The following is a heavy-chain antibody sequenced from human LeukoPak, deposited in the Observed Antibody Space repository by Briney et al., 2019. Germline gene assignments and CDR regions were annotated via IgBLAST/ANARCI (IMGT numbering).Heavy chain of an antibody. CDR3: ARTSYYYDTSGYNWYFAL. V-gene: IGHV4-59*08. CDR2: IYYSGTT. J-gene: IGHJ2*01. Sequence: PETLSLTSTVSRGSIRDYYWSWIRQPPGKGQEWIGYIYYSGTTKYHPSLKSRVTLSVDTSKNQFCLSLSSVTASDTAVYYCARTSYYYDTSGYNWYFALWGRGTRVTVSS. D-gene: IGHD3-22*01. CDR1: RGSIRDYY.